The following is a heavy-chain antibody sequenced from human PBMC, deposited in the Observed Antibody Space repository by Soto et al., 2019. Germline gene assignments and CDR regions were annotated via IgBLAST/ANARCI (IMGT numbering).Heavy chain of an antibody. J-gene: IGHJ6*02. D-gene: IGHD6-19*01. CDR3: ARGGAVAGIYYYSGMDV. Sequence: SVKVSCKASGGTFSSYAISWVRQAPGQGLEWMGGIIPIFGTANYAQKFQGRVTITADESTSTAYMELSSLRSEDTAVYYCARGGAVAGIYYYSGMDVWGQGTTVTVYS. CDR2: IIPIFGTA. V-gene: IGHV1-69*13. CDR1: GGTFSSYA.